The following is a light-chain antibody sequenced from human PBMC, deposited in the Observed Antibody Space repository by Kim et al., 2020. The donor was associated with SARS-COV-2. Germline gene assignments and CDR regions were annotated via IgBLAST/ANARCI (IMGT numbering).Light chain of an antibody. J-gene: IGLJ1*01. CDR1: SSDVGGYNC. CDR2: DVS. V-gene: IGLV2-14*01. CDR3: SSCTSSNTRV. Sequence: QSALTQPASVSGSPRQSITISCTGTSSDVGGYNCVSWFQQHPGKAPKLMIHDVSNRPSGVSNRFSGSKSGSTASLTISGLQAEDEADYYCSSCTSSNTRVFGTGTKVTVL.